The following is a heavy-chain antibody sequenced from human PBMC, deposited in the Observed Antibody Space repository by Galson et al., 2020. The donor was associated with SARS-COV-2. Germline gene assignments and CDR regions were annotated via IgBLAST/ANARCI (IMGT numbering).Heavy chain of an antibody. D-gene: IGHD4-4*01. CDR3: TRVFEGYRSADHLDY. Sequence: QLGESLKISCAASGFTFSDHYMDWVRQAPGKGLEWVGRIRKKANSYTTEYAASVKGRFTISRDDSRNSVFLQMNSLNTEDTAVYYCTRVFEGYRSADHLDYWGQGTLVTVSP. CDR2: IRKKANSYTT. CDR1: GFTFSDHY. V-gene: IGHV3-72*01. J-gene: IGHJ4*02.